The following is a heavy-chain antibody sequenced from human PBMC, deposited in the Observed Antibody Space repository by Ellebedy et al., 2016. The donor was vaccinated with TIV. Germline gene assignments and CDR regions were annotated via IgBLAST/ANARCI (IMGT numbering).Heavy chain of an antibody. Sequence: GGSLRLXXAASGFTFDDYAMHWVRQAPGKGLAWVSGISWRGHYIGYADSVRGRFTISRGNAKNSLYLQMNSLRIEDTAVYYCTKDLLRGIWGGSGRDYWGQGTLVTVSS. CDR1: GFTFDDYA. J-gene: IGHJ4*02. CDR2: ISWRGHYI. D-gene: IGHD7-27*01. CDR3: TKDLLRGIWGGSGRDY. V-gene: IGHV3-9*01.